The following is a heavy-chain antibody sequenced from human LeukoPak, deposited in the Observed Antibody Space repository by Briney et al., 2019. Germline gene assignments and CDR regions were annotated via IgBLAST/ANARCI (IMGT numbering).Heavy chain of an antibody. CDR1: GYTFTGYY. CDR3: ARGKGYADYI. Sequence: ASVKVSCKASGYTFTGYYMHWVRQAPGQGLEWMGWINPYSGGTNYAQTFQGRVTMTRDTSISTAYMELSSLRSDDTAVYYCARGKGYADYIGGQGTLVTVSS. D-gene: IGHD4-17*01. CDR2: INPYSGGT. J-gene: IGHJ4*02. V-gene: IGHV1-2*02.